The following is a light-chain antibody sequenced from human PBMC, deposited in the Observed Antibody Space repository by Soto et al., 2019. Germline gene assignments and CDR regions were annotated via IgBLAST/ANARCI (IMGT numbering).Light chain of an antibody. CDR2: GNS. CDR1: SSNIGAGYD. J-gene: IGLJ3*02. Sequence: QSVLTQPPSVSGAPGQTVTISCTGSSSNIGAGYDVHWYQQLPGTAPKLLIYGNSNRPSGVPDRVSVSKSGTSASLAITGLQAEDEADYYCQSYDSSLSGWVFGGGTKLTVL. CDR3: QSYDSSLSGWV. V-gene: IGLV1-40*01.